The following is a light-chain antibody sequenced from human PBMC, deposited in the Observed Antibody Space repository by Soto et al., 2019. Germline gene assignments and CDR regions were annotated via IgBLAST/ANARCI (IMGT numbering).Light chain of an antibody. Sequence: QSALTQPASVSGSPGQSITISCTGTSSDVGGYNYVSWYQQHPGKAPKLMIYDVSNRPSGVSNRFSGSKSANTASLTISGLPAEDEDDYYCSSYTGSSTHVVFGGGTKLTVL. CDR3: SSYTGSSTHVV. J-gene: IGLJ2*01. V-gene: IGLV2-14*01. CDR2: DVS. CDR1: SSDVGGYNY.